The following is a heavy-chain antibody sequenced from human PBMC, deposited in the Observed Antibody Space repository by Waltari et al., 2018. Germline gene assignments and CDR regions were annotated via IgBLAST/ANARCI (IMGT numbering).Heavy chain of an antibody. CDR3: AKDVFDYYDSSGLDY. Sequence: EVQLLESGGGLVQPGGSLRLSCAASGFTFSSYAMRWVRQAPGKGLEWVSAISVRGGSTYYSDSVKGRFTISRDNSKNTLYLQMNSLRAEDTAVYYCAKDVFDYYDSSGLDYWGQGTLVTVSS. CDR1: GFTFSSYA. V-gene: IGHV3-23*01. D-gene: IGHD3-22*01. CDR2: ISVRGGST. J-gene: IGHJ4*02.